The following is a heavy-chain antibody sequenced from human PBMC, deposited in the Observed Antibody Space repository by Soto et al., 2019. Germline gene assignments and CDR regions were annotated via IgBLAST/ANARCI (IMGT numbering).Heavy chain of an antibody. CDR3: RVARLGGAYFDY. J-gene: IGHJ4*02. V-gene: IGHV1-24*01. D-gene: IGHD1-26*01. CDR2: FDPEDGET. Sequence: QVQLVQSGAEVKKPGASVKVSCKVSGYTLTELSMHWVRQAPGKGLEWMGGFDPEDGETIYAQKFQGRVTMTVDTSTDTAYLELSSLRSEDTAVYYCRVARLGGAYFDYWGQGTLVTVSS. CDR1: GYTLTELS.